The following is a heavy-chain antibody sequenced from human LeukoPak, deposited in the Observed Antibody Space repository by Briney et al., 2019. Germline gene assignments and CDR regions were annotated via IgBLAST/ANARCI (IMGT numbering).Heavy chain of an antibody. CDR3: ARGLARTSMVTRGGVRFDY. J-gene: IGHJ4*02. CDR1: GYTFTSYD. CDR2: MNPNSGNT. V-gene: IGHV1-8*01. Sequence: ASVKVSCKASGYTFTSYDINWVRQATGQGLEWMGWMNPNSGNTGYAQKFQGRVTMTRNTSISTAYMELSSLRSEDTAVYYCARGLARTSMVTRGGVRFDYWGQGTLVTVSS. D-gene: IGHD5-18*01.